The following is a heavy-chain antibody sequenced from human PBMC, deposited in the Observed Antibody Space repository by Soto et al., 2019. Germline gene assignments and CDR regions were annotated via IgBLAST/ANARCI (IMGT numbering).Heavy chain of an antibody. V-gene: IGHV4-39*01. CDR3: GRLRLGELPILDY. D-gene: IGHD3-16*01. J-gene: IGHJ4*02. CDR1: GGSISSSSYY. CDR2: IYYSGST. Sequence: SSETLSLTCTVSGGSISSSSYYWGWIRQPPGKGLEWIGSIYYSGSTYYNPSLKSRVTISVDTSKNQFSLKLSSVTAADTAVYYCGRLRLGELPILDYWGQGTLVTVSS.